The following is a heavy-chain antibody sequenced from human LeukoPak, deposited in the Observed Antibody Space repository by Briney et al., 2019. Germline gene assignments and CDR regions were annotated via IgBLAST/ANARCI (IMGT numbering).Heavy chain of an antibody. D-gene: IGHD2-8*01. CDR2: IKPDGSDK. J-gene: IGHJ5*02. CDR3: ARSTNENWFDP. CDR1: GFIFSSYG. V-gene: IGHV3-7*01. Sequence: GGSLRLSCAASGFIFSSYGMHWVRQAPGKGLEWVANIKPDGSDKYYVDSVKGRFTISKDNAKNSLILQMNSLRAEDTAVYYCARSTNENWFDPWGQGTLVTVSS.